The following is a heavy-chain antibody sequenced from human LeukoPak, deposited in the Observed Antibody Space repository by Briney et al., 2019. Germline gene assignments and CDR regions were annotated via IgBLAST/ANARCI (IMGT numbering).Heavy chain of an antibody. V-gene: IGHV6-1*01. CDR1: GDSFSSNRVT. Sequence: SQTVSLTCAICGDSFSSNRVTWNWIRQSPSRSLDWLGRTYYRSTWYNDYAVSVRGRITVNPDTSKNQFSLHLNSVTPEDTAVYYCARGYWAYGMDVWGPGTTVTVSS. CDR2: TYYRSTWYN. CDR3: ARGYWAYGMDV. J-gene: IGHJ6*02. D-gene: IGHD6-13*01.